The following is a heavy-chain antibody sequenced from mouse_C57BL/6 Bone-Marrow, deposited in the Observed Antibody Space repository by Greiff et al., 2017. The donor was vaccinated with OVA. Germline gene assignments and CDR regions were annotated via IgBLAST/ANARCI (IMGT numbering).Heavy chain of an antibody. J-gene: IGHJ1*03. CDR1: GFTFSDYY. Sequence: EVQRVESGGGLVQPGGSLKLSCAASGFTFSDYYMYWVRQTPEKRLEWVAYISNGGGSTYYPDTVKGRFTISRDNAKNTLYLQMSRLKSEDTAMYYCARRGGSRDFDVWGTGTTVTVSS. D-gene: IGHD1-1*01. V-gene: IGHV5-12*01. CDR2: ISNGGGST. CDR3: ARRGGSRDFDV.